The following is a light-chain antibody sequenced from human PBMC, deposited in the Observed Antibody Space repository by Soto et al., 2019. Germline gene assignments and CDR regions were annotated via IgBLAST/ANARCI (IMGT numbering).Light chain of an antibody. CDR3: QHYNERPLT. V-gene: IGKV3-15*01. CDR1: QSIRTN. CDR2: GAS. J-gene: IGKJ4*01. Sequence: EIVMTQSPATLSVSPGERATLSCRASQSIRTNLAWYQQKPGQAPRLLIFGASTRAIAIPARFSGSGSGTEFTLTISSLQSEAFAVYYCQHYNERPLTFGGGTKVEIK.